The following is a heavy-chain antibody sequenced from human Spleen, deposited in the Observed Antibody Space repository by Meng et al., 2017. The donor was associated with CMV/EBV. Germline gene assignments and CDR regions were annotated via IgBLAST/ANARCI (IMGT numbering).Heavy chain of an antibody. V-gene: IGHV3-66*02. CDR3: AKDQPPSGFDY. J-gene: IGHJ4*02. D-gene: IGHD1-14*01. CDR2: IYSGGST. Sequence: GESLKISCAASGFTVSSNYMSWVRQAPGKGLEWVSVIYSGGSTYYADSVKGRFTISRDNSKNTLYLQMNSLRAEDTAVYYCAKDQPPSGFDYWGQGTLVTVSS. CDR1: GFTVSSNY.